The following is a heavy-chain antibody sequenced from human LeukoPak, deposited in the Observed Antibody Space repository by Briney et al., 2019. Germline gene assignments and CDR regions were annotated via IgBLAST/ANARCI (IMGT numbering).Heavy chain of an antibody. Sequence: PGGSLRLSCAASGFTFSSYGMHWVRQAPGKGLEWVAVISYDGSNKYYADSVKGRFTISRDNSKNTLYLQMNSLRAEDTAVYYCAKDAVVVVISLVDYWGQGTLVTVSS. V-gene: IGHV3-30*18. CDR2: ISYDGSNK. CDR3: AKDAVVVVISLVDY. CDR1: GFTFSSYG. D-gene: IGHD3-22*01. J-gene: IGHJ4*02.